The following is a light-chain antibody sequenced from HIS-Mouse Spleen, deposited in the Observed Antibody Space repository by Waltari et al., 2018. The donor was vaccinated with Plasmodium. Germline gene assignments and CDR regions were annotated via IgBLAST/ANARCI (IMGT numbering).Light chain of an antibody. CDR1: QSISSW. Sequence: DIQMTQSPSTLSASVGDIVTITCRASQSISSWLAWYQQKPGKAPKLLIYKASSLESWVPSRFSGSGSGTEFTLTISSLQPDDFATYYCQQYNSYSLTFGQGTKVEIK. CDR2: KAS. V-gene: IGKV1-5*03. J-gene: IGKJ1*01. CDR3: QQYNSYSLT.